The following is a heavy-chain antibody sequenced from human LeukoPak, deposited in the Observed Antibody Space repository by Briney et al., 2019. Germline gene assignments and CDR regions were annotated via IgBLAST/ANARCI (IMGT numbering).Heavy chain of an antibody. D-gene: IGHD3-22*01. J-gene: IGHJ4*02. V-gene: IGHV4-61*02. CDR1: GGSIGSGSYY. CDR3: ASDSFYDSGGYFYY. CDR2: ISTSGNT. Sequence: SETLSLTCTVSGGSIGSGSYYWSWIRQPAGKGLEWIGRISTSGNTDYNPSLKSRVTMSVDTSKNQFSLKLTSVTAADTAMYYCASDSFYDSGGYFYYWGQGTPVTVSS.